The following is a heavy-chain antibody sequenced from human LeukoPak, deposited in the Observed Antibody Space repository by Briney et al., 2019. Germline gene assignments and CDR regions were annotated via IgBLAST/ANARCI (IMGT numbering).Heavy chain of an antibody. V-gene: IGHV3-21*01. CDR1: GFTFSSYS. CDR2: ISTSSSYI. CDR3: RRGEHSSSPGFDY. D-gene: IGHD6-6*01. Sequence: GGSLRLSCAASGFTFSSYSMNWVRQAPGKGVEWVSSISTSSSYIYYAHSMIGRFTISRDNAKNSLYLQMNSLRAEDTAVYFCRRGEHSSSPGFDYWGQGTLVTVSS. J-gene: IGHJ4*02.